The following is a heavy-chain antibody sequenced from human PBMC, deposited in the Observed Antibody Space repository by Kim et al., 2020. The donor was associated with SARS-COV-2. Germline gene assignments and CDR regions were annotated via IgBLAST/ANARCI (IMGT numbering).Heavy chain of an antibody. CDR2: IVVGSGNT. J-gene: IGHJ4*02. Sequence: SVKVSCKASGFTFTSSAVQWVRQARGQRLEWIGWIVVGSGNTNYAQKFQERVTITRDMSTSTAYMELSSLRSEDTAVYYCAADLRRYFDWGNYYFDYWGQGHLVTVST. D-gene: IGHD3-9*01. CDR3: AADLRRYFDWGNYYFDY. V-gene: IGHV1-58*01. CDR1: GFTFTSSA.